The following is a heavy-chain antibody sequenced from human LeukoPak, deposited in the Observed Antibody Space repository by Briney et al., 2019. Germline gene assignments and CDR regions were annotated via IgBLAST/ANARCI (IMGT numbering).Heavy chain of an antibody. V-gene: IGHV1-2*02. CDR3: ARGRYVGELVGYFDY. Sequence: ASVMVSWRDSGETFTDYYMHGGRQAPGQGLEWMGWINPNSGATNYAQKFQGRVTMTRDTSISTVYMELSRLRSDDTAIFYCARGRYVGELVGYFDYWGQGTLVTVSS. CDR2: INPNSGAT. D-gene: IGHD1-26*01. J-gene: IGHJ4*02. CDR1: GETFTDYY.